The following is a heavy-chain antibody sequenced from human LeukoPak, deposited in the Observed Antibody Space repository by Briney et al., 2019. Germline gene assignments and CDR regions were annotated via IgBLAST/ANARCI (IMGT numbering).Heavy chain of an antibody. CDR1: GYTFTSCG. CDR3: ARDSRWSYLNAFDY. D-gene: IGHD1-26*01. Sequence: ASVKVSCKASGYTFTSCGISWVRQAPGQGLEWMGWISAYNGNTNYAQKLQGRVTMTTDTSTSTAYMELRSLRSDDTAVYYCARDSRWSYLNAFDYWGQGTLVTVSS. CDR2: ISAYNGNT. J-gene: IGHJ4*02. V-gene: IGHV1-18*01.